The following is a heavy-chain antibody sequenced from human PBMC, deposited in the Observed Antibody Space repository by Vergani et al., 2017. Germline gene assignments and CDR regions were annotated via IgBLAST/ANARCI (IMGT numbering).Heavy chain of an antibody. V-gene: IGHV4-59*01. CDR1: GGSISSYY. Sequence: QVQLQESGPGLVKPSETLSLTCTVSGGSISSYYWSWIRQPPGKGLEWIGYIYYSGSTHYNPSLTSRVTISVDTSKNQFSLKLSSVTAADTAVYYCARGPWAAGXFDYWGQGTLVTVSS. D-gene: IGHD6-13*01. CDR3: ARGPWAAGXFDY. J-gene: IGHJ4*02. CDR2: IYYSGST.